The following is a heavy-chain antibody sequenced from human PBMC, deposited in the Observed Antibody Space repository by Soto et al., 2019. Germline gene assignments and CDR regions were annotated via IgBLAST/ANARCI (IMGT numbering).Heavy chain of an antibody. D-gene: IGHD3-3*01. V-gene: IGHV3-30-3*01. CDR2: ISYDGSNK. J-gene: IGHJ6*02. Sequence: QVQLVESGGGVVQPGRSLRLSCAASGFTFSSYAMHWVRQAPGKGLEWVAVISYDGSNKYYADSVKGRFTISRDNSQNTLYLQMNSLRAEDTAVYYCARGDVTIFGVVIMGGMDVWGQGTTVTVSS. CDR3: ARGDVTIFGVVIMGGMDV. CDR1: GFTFSSYA.